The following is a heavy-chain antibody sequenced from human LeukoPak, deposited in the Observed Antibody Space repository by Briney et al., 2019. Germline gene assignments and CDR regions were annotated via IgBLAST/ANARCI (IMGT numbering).Heavy chain of an antibody. CDR3: ATYADYCSSTSCYTDNDAFDI. Sequence: SETLSLTCTVSGGSISSYYWSWIRQPAGKGLEWIGRIYTSGSTNYNPSLKSRVTMSVDTSKNQFSLKLSSVTAADTAVYYCATYADYCSSTSCYTDNDAFDIWGQGTMVTVSS. CDR1: GGSISSYY. V-gene: IGHV4-4*07. J-gene: IGHJ3*02. D-gene: IGHD2-2*02. CDR2: IYTSGST.